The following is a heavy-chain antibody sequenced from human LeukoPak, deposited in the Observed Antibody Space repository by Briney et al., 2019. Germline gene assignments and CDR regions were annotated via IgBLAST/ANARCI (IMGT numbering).Heavy chain of an antibody. CDR1: GFTFSSYG. V-gene: IGHV3-23*01. D-gene: IGHD5-24*01. CDR3: ARDQFDGDAFDI. CDR2: INGTDGST. Sequence: GGSLRLSCAASGFTFSSYGMSWVRQAPGKGLEWVSSINGTDGSTTYYGDSVKGRFTISRDNSKNTLYLQMNSLRAEDTAVYYCARDQFDGDAFDIWGQGTMVTVSS. J-gene: IGHJ3*02.